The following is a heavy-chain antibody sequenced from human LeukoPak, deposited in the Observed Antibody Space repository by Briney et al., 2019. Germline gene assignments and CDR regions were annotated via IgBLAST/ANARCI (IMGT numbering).Heavy chain of an antibody. CDR2: IYSGGST. V-gene: IGHV3-66*01. D-gene: IGHD3-10*01. Sequence: PGGSLRLSCAASGFTVSSNYMSWVRQAPGKGLEWVSVIYSGGSTYYADSVKGRFTISRDNSKNTLYLQMNGLRAEDTAVYYCARDRSVRGVIARRYYYYGMDVWGQGTTVTVSS. CDR3: ARDRSVRGVIARRYYYYGMDV. J-gene: IGHJ6*02. CDR1: GFTVSSNY.